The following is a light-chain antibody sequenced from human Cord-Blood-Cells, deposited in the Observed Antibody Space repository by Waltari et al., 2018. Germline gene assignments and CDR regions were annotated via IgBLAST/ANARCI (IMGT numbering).Light chain of an antibody. CDR3: QSYDSSNVV. CDR2: EDN. CDR1: SGSIASNY. V-gene: IGLV6-57*01. J-gene: IGLJ2*01. Sequence: NFMLTQPHSVSESPGKTVTISCTRSSGSIASNYVQWYQQRPGSSPTTVIYEDNQRPSGVPDLFSGSIDSSSNSASLTISGLKTEDEADYYCQSYDSSNVVFGGWTKLTVL.